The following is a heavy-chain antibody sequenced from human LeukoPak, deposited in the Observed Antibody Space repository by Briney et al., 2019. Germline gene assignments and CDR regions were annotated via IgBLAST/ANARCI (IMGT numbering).Heavy chain of an antibody. CDR3: AELGITMIGGV. D-gene: IGHD3-10*02. CDR2: IRFDGSDE. J-gene: IGHJ6*04. CDR1: GFTFRSYG. V-gene: IGHV3-30*02. Sequence: GGSLRLSCAASGFTFRSYGMHWVRPGPGGGLEWVAFIRFDGSDEYYADSVKGRFTVSRDNSKSTMYLQMNSLRAEDTAVYYCAELGITMIGGVWGKGTTVTISS.